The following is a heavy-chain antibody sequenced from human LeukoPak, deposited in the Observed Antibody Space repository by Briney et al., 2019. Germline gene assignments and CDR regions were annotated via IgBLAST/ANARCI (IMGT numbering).Heavy chain of an antibody. D-gene: IGHD3-10*01. CDR2: INPNSGGT. V-gene: IGHV1-2*02. Sequence: GASVKVSCKASGYTFTGYYMHWVRQAPGQGLEWMGWINPNSGGTNYAQKFQGRVTITADESTSTAYMELSSLRSEDTAVYYCATDLRFRGVRVPIFDYWGQGTLVTVSS. CDR3: ATDLRFRGVRVPIFDY. J-gene: IGHJ4*02. CDR1: GYTFTGYY.